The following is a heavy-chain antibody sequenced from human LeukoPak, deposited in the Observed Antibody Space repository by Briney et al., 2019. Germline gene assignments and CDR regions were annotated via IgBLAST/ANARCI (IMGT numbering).Heavy chain of an antibody. V-gene: IGHV4-34*01. CDR1: GASFSDY. Sequence: SETLSLTCAVYGASFSDYWSWIRQPPGKGLEWIGEINHSGSTNYNPSLKSRVTISGDTSKNQFFLKLNSVTAADTAVYYCARGRAVGLWGQGTLVTVSS. CDR3: ARGRAVGL. D-gene: IGHD6-19*01. CDR2: INHSGST. J-gene: IGHJ4*02.